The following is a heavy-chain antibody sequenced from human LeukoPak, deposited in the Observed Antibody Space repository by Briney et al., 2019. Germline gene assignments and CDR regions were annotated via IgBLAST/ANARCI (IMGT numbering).Heavy chain of an antibody. CDR2: IYYSGST. D-gene: IGHD6-19*01. V-gene: IGHV4-59*11. J-gene: IGHJ4*02. CDR1: GGSISSHC. Sequence: SETLSLTCTVSGGSISSHCWSWIRQPPGKGLEWIGYIYYSGSTNYNPSLKSRVTISVDTSKNQFSLKLSSVTATDTAVYYCARQASGWTPFGYWGQGTLVTVSS. CDR3: ARQASGWTPFGY.